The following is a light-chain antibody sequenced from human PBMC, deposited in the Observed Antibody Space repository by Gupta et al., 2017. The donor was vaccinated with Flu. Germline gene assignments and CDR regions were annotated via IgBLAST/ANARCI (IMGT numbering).Light chain of an antibody. Sequence: IQMTQSPSSLSASVGDRVTITCRASQSISSYLNWYQQKPGKAPKLLIYAASSLQSGVPSRFSGSGSGTDFTLTISSLQPEDFATYYCQQSYSTPRTCGQGTRVEIK. CDR2: AAS. CDR1: QSISSY. V-gene: IGKV1-39*01. J-gene: IGKJ1*01. CDR3: QQSYSTPRT.